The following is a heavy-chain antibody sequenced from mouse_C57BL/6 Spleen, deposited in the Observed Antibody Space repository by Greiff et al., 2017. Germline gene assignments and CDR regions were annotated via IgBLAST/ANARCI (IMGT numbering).Heavy chain of an antibody. V-gene: IGHV1-74*01. D-gene: IGHD2-4*01. CDR3: AMRVYDYDEYFDD. CDR2: IHPSDSDT. Sequence: VQLQQPGAELVKPGASVKVSCKASGYTFTSYWMHWVKQRPGQGLEWIGRIHPSDSDTNYNQKFKGKATLTVDKSSNTAYMQLSSLTSEDSAVYYCAMRVYDYDEYFDDWGTGTTVTVSS. J-gene: IGHJ1*03. CDR1: GYTFTSYW.